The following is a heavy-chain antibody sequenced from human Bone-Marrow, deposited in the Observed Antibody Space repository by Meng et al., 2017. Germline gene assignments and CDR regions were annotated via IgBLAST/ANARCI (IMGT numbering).Heavy chain of an antibody. J-gene: IGHJ3*02. V-gene: IGHV3-33*01. Sequence: LSLTCAASGFTFSSYGMHWVRQAPGKGLEWVAVIWYDGSNKYYADSVKGRFTISRDNSKNTLYLQMNSLRAEDTAVYYCAGDSIVGATDAFDIWGQGTMVTVSS. CDR3: AGDSIVGATDAFDI. D-gene: IGHD1-26*01. CDR1: GFTFSSYG. CDR2: IWYDGSNK.